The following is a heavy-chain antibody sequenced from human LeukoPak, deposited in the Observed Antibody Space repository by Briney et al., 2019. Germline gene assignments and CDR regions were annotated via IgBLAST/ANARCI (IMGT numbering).Heavy chain of an antibody. V-gene: IGHV4-59*01. CDR1: GGSISSYY. CDR2: IYYTGST. Sequence: PLETLSLTCTVSGGSISSYYWSWIRQSPGKGLEWIGYIYYTGSTNHNPSLKSRVTISVDTSKNQFSLKLSSVTAADTAVYYCARNLVPAYWGQGILVTVSS. J-gene: IGHJ4*02. D-gene: IGHD3-16*02. CDR3: ARNLVPAY.